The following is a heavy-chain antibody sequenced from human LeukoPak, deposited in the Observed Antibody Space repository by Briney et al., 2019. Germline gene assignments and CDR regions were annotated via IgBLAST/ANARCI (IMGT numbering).Heavy chain of an antibody. J-gene: IGHJ4*02. CDR1: GFTFSSYA. V-gene: IGHV3-30-3*01. CDR3: ARDGENEEAVGAMCY. CDR2: ISYDGSNK. Sequence: PGGSLRLSCAASGFTFSSYAMHWVRQAPGKGLEWVAVISYDGSNKYYADSVKGRFTISRDNSKNTLYLQMNSLRAEDTAVYYCARDGENEEAVGAMCYWGQGTLVTVSS. D-gene: IGHD1-26*01.